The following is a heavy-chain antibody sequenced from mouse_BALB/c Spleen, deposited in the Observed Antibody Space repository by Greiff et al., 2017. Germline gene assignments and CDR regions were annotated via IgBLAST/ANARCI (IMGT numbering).Heavy chain of an antibody. J-gene: IGHJ3*01. D-gene: IGHD1-1*02. Sequence: DVMLVESGGDLVKPGGSLKLSCAASGFTFSSYGMSWVRQTPDKRLEWVATISSGGSYTYYPDSVKGRFTISRDNAKNTLYLQMSSLKSEDTAMYYCARHGDGSYLAWFAYWGQGTLVTVSA. CDR3: ARHGDGSYLAWFAY. CDR1: GFTFSSYG. V-gene: IGHV5-6*02. CDR2: ISSGGSYT.